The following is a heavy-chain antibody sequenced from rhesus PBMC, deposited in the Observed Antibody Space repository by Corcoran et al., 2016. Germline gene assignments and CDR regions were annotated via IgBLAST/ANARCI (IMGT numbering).Heavy chain of an antibody. D-gene: IGHD3-9*01. CDR3: AKVHGYYEDDYGYYSFDY. J-gene: IGHJ4*01. Sequence: EVQLVETGGGLVQPGGSLKLSCAAPGFTFSSYGMSGVRQAPGKGLEWVSAINSGGGSTYYADSVKGRFTISRDNSKNTLSLQMNSLRAEDTAVYYCAKVHGYYEDDYGYYSFDYWGQGVLVTVSS. CDR1: GFTFSSYG. V-gene: IGHV3S5*01. CDR2: INSGGGST.